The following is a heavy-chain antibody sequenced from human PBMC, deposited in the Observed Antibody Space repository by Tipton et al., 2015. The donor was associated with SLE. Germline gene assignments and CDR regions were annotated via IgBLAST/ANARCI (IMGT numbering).Heavy chain of an antibody. CDR2: IYTSGST. CDR1: GGSISSGSYY. J-gene: IGHJ3*01. Sequence: TLSLTCTVSGGSISSGSYYWSWIRQPAGKGLEWIGRIYTSGSTNYNPSLKSRVTISVDTSKNQFSLKLSSVTAADTAVYYCASLGPSSLVLLWGQGTMVTVSS. D-gene: IGHD6-6*01. V-gene: IGHV4-61*02. CDR3: ASLGPSSLVLL.